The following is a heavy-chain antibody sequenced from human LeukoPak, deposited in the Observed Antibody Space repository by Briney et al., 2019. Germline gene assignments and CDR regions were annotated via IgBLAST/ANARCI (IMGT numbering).Heavy chain of an antibody. Sequence: PGGSLRLSCAASGFTFSSYGMHWVRQAPGKGLEWVAFISYDGSSKSYADSVKGRFTISRDNAKNSLYLQMNSLRAEDTAVYYCARDYGGAIAAAALHAFDIWGQGTMVTVSS. CDR1: GFTFSSYG. CDR2: ISYDGSSK. V-gene: IGHV3-30*12. J-gene: IGHJ3*02. D-gene: IGHD6-13*01. CDR3: ARDYGGAIAAAALHAFDI.